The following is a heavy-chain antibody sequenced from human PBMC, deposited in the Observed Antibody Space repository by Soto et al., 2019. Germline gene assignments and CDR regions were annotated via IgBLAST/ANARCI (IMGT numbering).Heavy chain of an antibody. CDR3: ARDRDQLSTNGVCRYFDY. Sequence: SETLSLTCAVYGGSFSGYYWSWIRQPPGKGLEWIGEINHSGSTNYNPSLKSRVTISVDTSKNQFSLKLSSVTAADTAVYYCARDRDQLSTNGVCRYFDYWGQGTLVTVSS. V-gene: IGHV4-34*01. CDR1: GGSFSGYY. J-gene: IGHJ4*02. CDR2: INHSGST. D-gene: IGHD2-8*01.